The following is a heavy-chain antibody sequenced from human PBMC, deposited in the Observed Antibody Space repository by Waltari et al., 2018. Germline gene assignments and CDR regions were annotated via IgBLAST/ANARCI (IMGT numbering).Heavy chain of an antibody. CDR2: MYPGDSTV. CDR1: TSDFPRYR. V-gene: IGHV5-51*01. D-gene: IGHD5-18*01. Sequence: EVQLVPSGGEVKKHVESLSTSCEGSTSDFPRYRTGWVRQMTGKGLEWVGIMYPGDSTVSYSPAFQGQVTISADKSIYTTYVQWSSLRASDTAIYYCVRERLHSYGWGPFEIWGQGTMVTVSS. J-gene: IGHJ3*02. CDR3: VRERLHSYGWGPFEI.